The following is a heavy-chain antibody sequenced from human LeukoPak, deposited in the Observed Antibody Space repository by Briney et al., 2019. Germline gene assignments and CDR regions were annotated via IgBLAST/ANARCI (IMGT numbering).Heavy chain of an antibody. CDR2: MNPNSGNT. Sequence: GASVKVSCKASGYTFTSFDINWVRQATGQGLEWMGWMNPNSGNTGYAQKFQGRVILTRNTAINTAYMELSSLRSEDTAVYYCARSYSNYGGDYYYYMDVWGKGTTVTVSS. J-gene: IGHJ6*03. CDR1: GYTFTSFD. D-gene: IGHD4-11*01. CDR3: ARSYSNYGGDYYYYMDV. V-gene: IGHV1-8*01.